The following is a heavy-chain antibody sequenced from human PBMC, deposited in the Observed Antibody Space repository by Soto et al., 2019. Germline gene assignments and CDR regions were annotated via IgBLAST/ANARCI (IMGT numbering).Heavy chain of an antibody. V-gene: IGHV1-18*01. CDR1: GYTFTSYV. CDR2: ISAYNGNT. CDR3: ARVVATVAGPYGMDV. J-gene: IGHJ6*02. Sequence: QVQLVQSGAEVKKPGASVKVSCRASGYTFTSYVLSWVLQAPAQGLEWMGWISAYNGNTNFAQKLQGRVTMTTDTSTSTAYMVLRSLRSDDTAVYYCARVVATVAGPYGMDVWGQGTTVTVSS. D-gene: IGHD6-19*01.